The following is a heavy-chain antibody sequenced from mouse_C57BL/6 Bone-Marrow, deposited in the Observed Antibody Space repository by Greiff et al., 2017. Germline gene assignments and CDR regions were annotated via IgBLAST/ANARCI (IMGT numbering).Heavy chain of an antibody. Sequence: VQLQQPGAELVKPGASVKLSCKASGYTFTSYWMHWVKQRPGRGLEWIGRIDPNSGGTKSNEKFKSKATLTVDKPSSTAYMQLSSLTSEDSAVYYCARRRRGKTGNAMDYWGQGTSVTVSS. CDR3: ARRRRGKTGNAMDY. D-gene: IGHD1-3*01. J-gene: IGHJ4*01. CDR1: GYTFTSYW. CDR2: IDPNSGGT. V-gene: IGHV1-72*01.